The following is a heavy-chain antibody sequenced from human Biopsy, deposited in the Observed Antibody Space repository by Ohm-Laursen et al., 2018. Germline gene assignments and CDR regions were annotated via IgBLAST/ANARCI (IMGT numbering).Heavy chain of an antibody. CDR1: GESFNGYY. D-gene: IGHD3-22*01. J-gene: IGHJ6*02. Sequence: TLSLTWSVYGESFNGYYWSWIRQTPGKGLEWIGEINHSGRTNYNPSLKSRVTISVDTSTNQFSLKVRSVTAADTAVYYCVRGVDYYDPYHYYALDVWGQGTTVTVSS. CDR3: VRGVDYYDPYHYYALDV. V-gene: IGHV4-34*01. CDR2: INHSGRT.